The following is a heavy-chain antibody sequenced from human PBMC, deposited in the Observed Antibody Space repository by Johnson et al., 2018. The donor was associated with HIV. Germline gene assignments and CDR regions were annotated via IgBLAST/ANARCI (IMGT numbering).Heavy chain of an antibody. D-gene: IGHD6-19*01. V-gene: IGHV3-74*02. CDR2: ISSDGSST. J-gene: IGHJ3*02. CDR1: GFTFSSYW. Sequence: VQLLESGGGLVQPGGSLRLSCAASGFTFSSYWMHWVRQAPGKGLVWVSRISSDGSSTRYADSVKGRFTISRNNAKNTLYLQMNSLRAEDTAGYYCVRGRLYSSGWTHGGACDIWGPGTMVAVSS. CDR3: VRGRLYSSGWTHGGACDI.